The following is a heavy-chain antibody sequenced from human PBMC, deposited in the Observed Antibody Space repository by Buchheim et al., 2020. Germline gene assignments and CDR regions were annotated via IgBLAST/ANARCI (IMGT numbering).Heavy chain of an antibody. D-gene: IGHD1-26*01. CDR1: GYTFTSYY. CDR3: ARAYFDSGSYPVDY. J-gene: IGHJ4*02. V-gene: IGHV1-46*01. Sequence: QVQLVQSGAEVKKPGASVKASCKASGYTFTSYYMHWVRQAPGQGLEGMGIINPSGGRTSYAQKLQGRVTMTRDTTTSTVYMELSILRPEDTAVYYCARAYFDSGSYPVDYWGQGTL. CDR2: INPSGGRT.